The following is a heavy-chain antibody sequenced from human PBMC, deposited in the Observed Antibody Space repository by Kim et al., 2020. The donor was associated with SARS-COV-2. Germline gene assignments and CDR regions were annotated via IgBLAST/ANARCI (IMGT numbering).Heavy chain of an antibody. Sequence: GGSLRLSCAASGFTFSSYGMHWVRQAPGKGLEWVAVISYDGSNKYYADSVKGRFTISRDNSKNTLYLQMNSLRAEDTAVYYCAKFCDSATPFDYWGQGTL. D-gene: IGHD2-15*01. CDR1: GFTFSSYG. J-gene: IGHJ4*02. V-gene: IGHV3-30*18. CDR2: ISYDGSNK. CDR3: AKFCDSATPFDY.